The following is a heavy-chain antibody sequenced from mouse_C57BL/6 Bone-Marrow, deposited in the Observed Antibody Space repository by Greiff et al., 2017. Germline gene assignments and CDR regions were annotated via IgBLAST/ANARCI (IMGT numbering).Heavy chain of an antibody. D-gene: IGHD1-1*01. CDR2: ISGGGGNT. CDR1: GFTFSSYT. Sequence: EVQLVESGGGLVKPGGSLKLSCAASGFTFSSYTMSWVRQTPEKRLEWVATISGGGGNTYYPDSVKGRFTISRDNAKNTLYLQMSSLRSEDTALYYCARPYGSYAMDYWGQGTSVTVSS. J-gene: IGHJ4*01. V-gene: IGHV5-9*01. CDR3: ARPYGSYAMDY.